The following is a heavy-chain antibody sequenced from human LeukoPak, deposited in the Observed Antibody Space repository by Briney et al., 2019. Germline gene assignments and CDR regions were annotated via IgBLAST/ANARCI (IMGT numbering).Heavy chain of an antibody. CDR1: GGSISSGGYY. J-gene: IGHJ6*02. CDR2: IYYSGST. D-gene: IGHD5-18*01. V-gene: IGHV4-31*03. Sequence: NPSETLSLTCTVSGGSISSGGYYWSWIRQHPGKGLEWIGYIYYSGSTYYNPSLKSRVTVSVDTSKNQFSLKLSSVTAADTAVYYCARGPQRGYSSWDYYYGMDVWGQGTTVTVSS. CDR3: ARGPQRGYSSWDYYYGMDV.